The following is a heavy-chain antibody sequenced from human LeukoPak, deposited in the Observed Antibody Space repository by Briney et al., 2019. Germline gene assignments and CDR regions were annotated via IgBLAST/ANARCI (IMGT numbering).Heavy chain of an antibody. V-gene: IGHV1-46*01. CDR3: ARDFGQQLVLDDY. CDR1: GYTFTAYY. J-gene: IGHJ4*02. CDR2: INPSGGST. Sequence: ASVKVSCKASGYTFTAYYMHWVRQAPGQGLERMGIINPSGGSTSYAQKFQGRVTMTRDTSTSTVYMELSSLRSEDTAMYYCARDFGQQLVLDDYWGQGTLVTVSS. D-gene: IGHD6-13*01.